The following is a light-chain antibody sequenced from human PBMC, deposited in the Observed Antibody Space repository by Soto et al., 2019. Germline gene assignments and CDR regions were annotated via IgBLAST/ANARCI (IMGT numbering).Light chain of an antibody. V-gene: IGKV3-11*01. CDR1: QSVSSY. J-gene: IGKJ2*01. CDR2: DAS. CDR3: QQYDIWPPYT. Sequence: EIVLTQSPATLSLSPGERATLSCRASQSVSSYLAWYQQKPGQAPRLLIYDASNRATGIPARFSGGGSGTEFTVTISSLQSEDFAIYYCQQYDIWPPYTFGQGTKWIS.